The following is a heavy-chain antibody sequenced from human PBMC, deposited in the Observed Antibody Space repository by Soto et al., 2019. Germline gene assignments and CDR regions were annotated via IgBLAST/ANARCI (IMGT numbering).Heavy chain of an antibody. D-gene: IGHD6-19*01. CDR3: ARGHSSGWYSSEYYYGMDV. CDR1: GGSFSGYY. Sequence: SETLSLTCAVYGGSFSGYYWSWIRQPPGKGLEWIGEINHSGSTNYNPSLKSRVTISVDTSRNQFSLKLSSVTAADTAVYYCARGHSSGWYSSEYYYGMDVWGQGTTVTVSS. J-gene: IGHJ6*02. V-gene: IGHV4-34*01. CDR2: INHSGST.